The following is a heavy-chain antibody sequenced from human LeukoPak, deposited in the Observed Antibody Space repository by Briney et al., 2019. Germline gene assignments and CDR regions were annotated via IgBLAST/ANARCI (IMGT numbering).Heavy chain of an antibody. CDR3: ARDYGGGIAVAGPDFDY. Sequence: ASVKVSCKASGYTFTSYGISWVRQAPGQGLEWMGWISTYNGHTKYEQKLQGRITMTTDTSTSTAYMELRSLRSDDTAVYYCARDYGGGIAVAGPDFDYWGQGTLVTVSS. CDR1: GYTFTSYG. D-gene: IGHD6-19*01. V-gene: IGHV1-18*01. CDR2: ISTYNGHT. J-gene: IGHJ4*02.